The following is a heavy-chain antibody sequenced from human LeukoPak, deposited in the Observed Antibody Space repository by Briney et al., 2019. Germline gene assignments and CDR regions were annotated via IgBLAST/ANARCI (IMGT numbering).Heavy chain of an antibody. CDR3: ARGHEALDY. CDR1: GFTFSSYA. J-gene: IGHJ4*02. Sequence: GGSLGLSCAASGFTFSSYAMRWVRQAPGKGLEWVSFIYTGGSTFYADSVKGRFTISRDNSKNTLYLQMNSLRAGDTAIYYCARGHEALDYWGQGTLVTVSS. V-gene: IGHV3-23*03. CDR2: IYTGGST.